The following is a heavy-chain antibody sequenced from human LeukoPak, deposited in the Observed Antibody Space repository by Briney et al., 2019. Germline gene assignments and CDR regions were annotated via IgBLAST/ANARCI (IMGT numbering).Heavy chain of an antibody. V-gene: IGHV4-31*03. D-gene: IGHD5-18*01. Sequence: SETLSLTCTVSGGSISSGGYYWSWIRQHPGKGLEWIGYIYYSGSTYYNPSLKSRVTISVDTSKNQFSLKLSSVTAADTAVYYCARESGTAMVTGGYFDYWGQGTLVTVSS. J-gene: IGHJ4*02. CDR1: GGSISSGGYY. CDR3: ARESGTAMVTGGYFDY. CDR2: IYYSGST.